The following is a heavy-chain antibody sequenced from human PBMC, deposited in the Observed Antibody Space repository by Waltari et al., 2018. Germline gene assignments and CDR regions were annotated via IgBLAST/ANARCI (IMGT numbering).Heavy chain of an antibody. J-gene: IGHJ4*02. D-gene: IGHD6-13*01. CDR1: GFTFSSSS. CDR3: AREGSPSESTSWYSFHY. V-gene: IGHV3-30*04. Sequence: QVQLVESGGGVVQPGRSLRPSCAAAGFTFSSSSMRWVRQAPGKGLEWVAILSYDGSNKNYADSVRGRFTIARDNSKDMLYLQMISLRPEDTAVYYCAREGSPSESTSWYSFHYWGQGSLVTVSS. CDR2: LSYDGSNK.